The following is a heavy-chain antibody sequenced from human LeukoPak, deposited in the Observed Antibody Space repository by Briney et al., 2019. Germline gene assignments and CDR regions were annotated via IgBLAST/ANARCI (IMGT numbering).Heavy chain of an antibody. J-gene: IGHJ6*02. D-gene: IGHD6-6*01. V-gene: IGHV3-53*01. Sequence: GASLRLSCAASGFSVSSNYMSWVRHDPGGGLGWVLVIYSGGSTYYADSVKGRFTISRDNSKNTLYLQMNSLRAEDTAVYYCARVRLVQYYYYGMDVWGQGTTVTVSS. CDR2: IYSGGST. CDR3: ARVRLVQYYYYGMDV. CDR1: GFSVSSNY.